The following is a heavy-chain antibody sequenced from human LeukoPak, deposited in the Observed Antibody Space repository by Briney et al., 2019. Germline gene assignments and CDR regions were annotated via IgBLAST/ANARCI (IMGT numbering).Heavy chain of an antibody. Sequence: GGSLRLSCAASGITFSNTYMSWIRQAPGKGLEWVSYISSSGTTIHYADSVKGRFTISRDNARNSLYLQMNSLRDEDTACYYCARHSRRNYFDYWGQGTLVTVSS. CDR1: GITFSNTY. CDR2: ISSSGTTI. V-gene: IGHV3-11*01. J-gene: IGHJ4*02. CDR3: ARHSRRNYFDY.